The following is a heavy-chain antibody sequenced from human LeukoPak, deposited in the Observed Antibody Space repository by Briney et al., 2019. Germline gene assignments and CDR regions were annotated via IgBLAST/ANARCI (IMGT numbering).Heavy chain of an antibody. Sequence: GGSLRLSCAASEFIFSTYAMTWVRQAPGKGLHWVSAISETGGGTFYAGSVKGRFTISRDNSKNTLYLQMNSLRAGDTALYFCATVLHTAMTTWAAFDVWGPGTMVTVSS. D-gene: IGHD5-18*01. V-gene: IGHV3-23*01. CDR2: ISETGGGT. CDR3: ATVLHTAMTTWAAFDV. CDR1: EFIFSTYA. J-gene: IGHJ3*01.